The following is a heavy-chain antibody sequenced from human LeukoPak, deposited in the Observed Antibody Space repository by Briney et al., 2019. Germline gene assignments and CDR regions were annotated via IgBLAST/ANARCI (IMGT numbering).Heavy chain of an antibody. V-gene: IGHV1-69*06. CDR3: ARYSSSWYGQIDY. J-gene: IGHJ4*02. CDR2: IIPIFGTA. Sequence: SVKVSCKASGGTFSSYAISWVRQAPGQGLEWMGGIIPIFGTANYAQKFQGRVTITADKSTSTAYMELSSLRSEDTAVYYCARYSSSWYGQIDYWGQGTLVTVSS. D-gene: IGHD6-13*01. CDR1: GGTFSSYA.